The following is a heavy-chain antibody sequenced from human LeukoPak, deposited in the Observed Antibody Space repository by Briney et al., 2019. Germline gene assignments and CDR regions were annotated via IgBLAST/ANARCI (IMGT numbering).Heavy chain of an antibody. CDR1: GGSFSGYY. CDR2: IKQDGSEK. Sequence: PSETLSLTCAVYGGSFSGYYWSWIRQPPGKGLEWVANIKQDGSEKYYVDSVKGRFTISRDNAKNSLYLQMNSLRAEDTAVYYCARDNLVDFDYWGQGTLVTVSS. CDR3: ARDNLVDFDY. D-gene: IGHD2-8*02. J-gene: IGHJ4*02. V-gene: IGHV3-7*01.